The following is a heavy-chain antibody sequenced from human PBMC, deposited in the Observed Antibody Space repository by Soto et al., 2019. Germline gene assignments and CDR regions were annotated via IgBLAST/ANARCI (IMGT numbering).Heavy chain of an antibody. CDR1: GFPFSSYN. Sequence: PGGSLRLSCAASGFPFSSYNMNWVRQAPGKGLEWVSSITSTTSDIYYADSVKGRFTISRDNAKNSLYLHMNSLRAEDTAVYYCVRPYSGSYSFDYWGQGTLVTVSS. CDR3: VRPYSGSYSFDY. V-gene: IGHV3-21*01. J-gene: IGHJ4*02. CDR2: ITSTTSDI. D-gene: IGHD1-26*01.